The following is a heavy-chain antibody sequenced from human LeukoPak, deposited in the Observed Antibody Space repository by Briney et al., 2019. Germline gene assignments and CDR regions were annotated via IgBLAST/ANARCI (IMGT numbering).Heavy chain of an antibody. Sequence: GESLKISCKGSGYIFANYWIGWVRQMPGKGLEWMGIIYGGDSETRYSPSFQGQVTISLDKPITTAYLQWSSLKASDTAMYYCARRVLAAVGYYFDSWGQGTLVTVSS. D-gene: IGHD6-13*01. V-gene: IGHV5-51*01. J-gene: IGHJ4*02. CDR1: GYIFANYW. CDR2: IYGGDSET. CDR3: ARRVLAAVGYYFDS.